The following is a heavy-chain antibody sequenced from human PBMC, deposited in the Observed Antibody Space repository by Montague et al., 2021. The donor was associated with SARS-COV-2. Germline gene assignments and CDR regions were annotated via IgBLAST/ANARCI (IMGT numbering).Heavy chain of an antibody. CDR2: IYYSGST. D-gene: IGHD2-8*01. J-gene: IGHJ3*02. Sequence: TLSLTCTVSGGSISSGGYYWSWIRQHPGKGLEWIGYIYYSGSTYYXPSLKSRVTISVDTSKNQFSLKLSSVTAADTAVYYCARAASDIVLIVYAIRAFDIWGQGTMVTVSS. CDR3: ARAASDIVLIVYAIRAFDI. V-gene: IGHV4-31*03. CDR1: GGSISSGGYY.